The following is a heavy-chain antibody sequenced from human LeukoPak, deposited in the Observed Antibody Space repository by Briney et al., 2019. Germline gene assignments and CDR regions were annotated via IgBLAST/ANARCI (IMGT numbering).Heavy chain of an antibody. CDR2: IKPDGSDK. D-gene: IGHD5-12*01. CDR3: ASLSSIVATY. V-gene: IGHV3-7*01. J-gene: IGHJ4*02. CDR1: GSTFPPSC. Sequence: PGGSWRPSLQASGSTFPPSCLTWAGKAQGKGLEWVANIKPDGSDKYYVDSVKGRFTISRDNAKNSLYLQMNSLRAEDTAVYYCASLSSIVATYWGQGTLVTVSS.